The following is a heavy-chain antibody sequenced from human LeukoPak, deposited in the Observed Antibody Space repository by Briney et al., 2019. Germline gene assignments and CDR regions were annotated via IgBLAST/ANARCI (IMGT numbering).Heavy chain of an antibody. CDR3: ARGGDILTGYCFDY. V-gene: IGHV4-61*01. D-gene: IGHD3-9*01. Sequence: SETLSLTCTVSGDSVSSGSFYWRWIRQPPGKGLEWIGYIYYSGSTDYNPSLKSRVTILLDTSKNKFSLKLSSVTAADTAVYYCARGGDILTGYCFDYWGQGILVTVSS. CDR1: GDSVSSGSFY. J-gene: IGHJ4*02. CDR2: IYYSGST.